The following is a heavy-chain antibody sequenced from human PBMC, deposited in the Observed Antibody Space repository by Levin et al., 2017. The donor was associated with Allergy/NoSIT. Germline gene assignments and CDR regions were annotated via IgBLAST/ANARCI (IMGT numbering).Heavy chain of an antibody. Sequence: PSETLSLTCAVYGGSFSGYYWSWIRQPPGKGLEWIGEINHSGSTNYNPSLKSRVTISVDTSKNQFSLKLSSVTAADTAVYYCARGVNYSSSWPTKTAFDIWGQGTMVTVSS. CDR1: GGSFSGYY. D-gene: IGHD6-13*01. V-gene: IGHV4-34*01. CDR3: ARGVNYSSSWPTKTAFDI. J-gene: IGHJ3*02. CDR2: INHSGST.